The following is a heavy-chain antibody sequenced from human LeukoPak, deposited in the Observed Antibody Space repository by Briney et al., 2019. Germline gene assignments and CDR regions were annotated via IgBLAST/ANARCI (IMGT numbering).Heavy chain of an antibody. J-gene: IGHJ4*02. CDR2: ISGSGGST. CDR1: GFPFSSYA. CDR3: AKGGRDDYVWGSYRPHAGYYFDY. D-gene: IGHD3-16*02. Sequence: QAGGSLRLSCAASGFPFSSYAMSWVRQAPGKGLEWVSAISGSGGSTYYADSVKGRFTISRDNSKNTLYLQMNSLRAEDTAVYYCAKGGRDDYVWGSYRPHAGYYFDYWGQGTLVTVSS. V-gene: IGHV3-23*01.